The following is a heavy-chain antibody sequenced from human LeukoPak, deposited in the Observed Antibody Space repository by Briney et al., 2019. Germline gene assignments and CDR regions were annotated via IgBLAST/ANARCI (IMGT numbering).Heavy chain of an antibody. D-gene: IGHD3-22*01. J-gene: IGHJ5*02. CDR3: AKELFTMIVVVRAYNWFDP. V-gene: IGHV3-23*01. CDR2: ISGSGGST. CDR1: GFTFSSYA. Sequence: TGGSLRLSCAASGFTFSSYAMSWVRQAPGKGLEWVSAISGSGGSTYYADSVKGRFTISRDNSKNTLHLQMNSLRAEDTAVYYCAKELFTMIVVVRAYNWFDPWGQGTLVTVSS.